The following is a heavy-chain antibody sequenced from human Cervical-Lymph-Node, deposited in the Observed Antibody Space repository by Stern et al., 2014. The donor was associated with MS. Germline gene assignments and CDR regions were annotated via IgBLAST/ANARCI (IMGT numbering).Heavy chain of an antibody. Sequence: QMQLVQSGAEVKKPGSSVKVSCKASGDTFTDYAISWVRQAPGQGPSWKGVITLIFGSADYAQKFQGRLTITADRSTSTAYMDLSSLTSEDTAVYYCAREVGSLAMDVWGQGTTVIVSS. V-gene: IGHV1-69*06. CDR2: ITLIFGSA. CDR1: GDTFTDYA. D-gene: IGHD1-1*01. CDR3: AREVGSLAMDV. J-gene: IGHJ6*01.